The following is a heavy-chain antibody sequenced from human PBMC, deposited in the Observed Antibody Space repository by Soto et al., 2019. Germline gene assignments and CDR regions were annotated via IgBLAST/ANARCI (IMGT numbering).Heavy chain of an antibody. CDR3: TRDMDCSSTSCYKYPWRYYYGMDV. D-gene: IGHD2-2*02. CDR2: IRSKAYGGTT. J-gene: IGHJ6*02. Sequence: PGGSLRLSCTASGFTFGDYAMSWFRQAPGKGLEWVGFIRSKAYGGTTEYAASVKGRFTISRDDSKSIAYLQMNSLKTEDTAVYYCTRDMDCSSTSCYKYPWRYYYGMDVWGQGTTVTVSS. V-gene: IGHV3-49*03. CDR1: GFTFGDYA.